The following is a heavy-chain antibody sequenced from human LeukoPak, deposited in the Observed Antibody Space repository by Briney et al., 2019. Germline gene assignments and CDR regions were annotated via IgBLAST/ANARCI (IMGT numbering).Heavy chain of an antibody. D-gene: IGHD1-26*01. CDR3: ARDSGSYTGNNWFDP. J-gene: IGHJ5*02. V-gene: IGHV3-48*03. CDR1: GFTFSSYE. CDR2: ISSSGSTI. Sequence: GASLRLSCAASGFTFSSYEMNWVRQAPGKGQEWVSYISSSGSTIYYADSVKGRFTISRDNAKNSLYLQMNSLRAEDTAVYYCARDSGSYTGNNWFDPWGQGTLVTVSS.